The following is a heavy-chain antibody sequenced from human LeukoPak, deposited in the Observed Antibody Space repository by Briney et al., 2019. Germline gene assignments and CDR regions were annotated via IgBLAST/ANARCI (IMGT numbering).Heavy chain of an antibody. D-gene: IGHD5-24*01. CDR2: INQDGSEK. Sequence: GGSLRLSCAAAEFTFSSYWLTWVRQAPGKGLEWVANINQDGSEKYYVDSVKGRFTISRDNAKNSLYLQMNSLRAEDTAVYYCARALPVEMATPVAGGFDYWGQGTLVTVSS. V-gene: IGHV3-7*01. CDR3: ARALPVEMATPVAGGFDY. CDR1: EFTFSSYW. J-gene: IGHJ4*02.